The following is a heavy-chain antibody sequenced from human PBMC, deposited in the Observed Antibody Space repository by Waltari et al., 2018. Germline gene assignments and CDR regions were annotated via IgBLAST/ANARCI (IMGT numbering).Heavy chain of an antibody. V-gene: IGHV3-21*01. CDR2: ITRSSRDI. Sequence: EVQLVESGRGLVTPGGSWRLCLAASGFTLRSYSMTWVRQAPGKGLEWVSSITRSSRDIYYADSVKGRFTISRDNAKNSLYLQMNSLRAEDTAVYYCARDRWEQAIDYWGQGTLVTVSS. J-gene: IGHJ4*02. CDR1: GFTLRSYS. D-gene: IGHD1-26*01. CDR3: ARDRWEQAIDY.